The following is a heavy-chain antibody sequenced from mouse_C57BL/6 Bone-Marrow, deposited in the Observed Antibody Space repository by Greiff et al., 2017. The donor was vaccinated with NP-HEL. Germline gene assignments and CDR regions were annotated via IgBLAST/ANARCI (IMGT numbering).Heavy chain of an antibody. CDR3: GELTGTAWFAY. CDR2: IYPGSGNT. J-gene: IGHJ3*01. D-gene: IGHD4-1*01. V-gene: IGHV1-66*01. Sequence: QVQLKQSGPELVKPGASVKISCKASGYSFTSYYIHWVKQRPGQGLEWIGWIYPGSGNTKYNEKFKGKATLTADTSSSTAYMQLSSLTSEDSAVYYCGELTGTAWFAYWGQGTLVTVSA. CDR1: GYSFTSYY.